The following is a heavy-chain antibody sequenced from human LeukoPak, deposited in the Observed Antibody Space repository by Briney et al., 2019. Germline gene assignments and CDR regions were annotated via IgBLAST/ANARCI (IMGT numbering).Heavy chain of an antibody. Sequence: GGSLRLSCAAPGSTFRRYAMSWGREAPGKGVEWVSAISGRGGSRYYADSVKGRFTISRDKSKNTLYMQMNSLRAEDTAVYYCANTDIAARAYWGQGTLVTVSS. CDR3: ANTDIAARAY. D-gene: IGHD6-6*01. CDR1: GSTFRRYA. J-gene: IGHJ4*02. CDR2: ISGRGGSR. V-gene: IGHV3-23*01.